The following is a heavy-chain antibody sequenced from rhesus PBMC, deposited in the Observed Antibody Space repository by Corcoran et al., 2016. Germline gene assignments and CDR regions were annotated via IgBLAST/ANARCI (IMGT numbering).Heavy chain of an antibody. Sequence: QVQLQESGPGLVKPSETLSLTCAVSGGSISDDYYWSWIRQPPWKGLEWIGYIYGSGGGTNYNPSLKNRVTISIDTSKNQFSLKLSSVTAADTAVYYCAREIHPIHLFDYWGQGVLVTVSS. D-gene: IGHD1-38*01. CDR2: IYGSGGGT. J-gene: IGHJ4*01. CDR1: GGSISDDYY. CDR3: AREIHPIHLFDY. V-gene: IGHV4-106*01.